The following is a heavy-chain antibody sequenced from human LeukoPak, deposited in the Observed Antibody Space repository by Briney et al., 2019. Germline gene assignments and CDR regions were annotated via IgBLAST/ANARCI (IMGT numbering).Heavy chain of an antibody. CDR3: ARDRSQEFDP. CDR1: GFTFSGNG. D-gene: IGHD3-10*01. J-gene: IGHJ5*02. Sequence: GGSLRLSCAASGFTFSGNGMHWVRQAPGKGLEWVAFIRFDGSNKYYADSVKGRFSISRHNSKNTLYLQMNRLRADDTAVYYCARDRSQEFDPWGQGTLVTVSS. CDR2: IRFDGSNK. V-gene: IGHV3-30*02.